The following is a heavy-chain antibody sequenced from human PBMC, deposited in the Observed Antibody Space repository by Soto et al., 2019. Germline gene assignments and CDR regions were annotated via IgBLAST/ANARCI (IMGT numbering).Heavy chain of an antibody. D-gene: IGHD2-2*01. CDR2: IIPIFGTA. CDR3: ARDGGYCISTSCYEEGYFDL. Sequence: QVQLVQSGAEVKKPGSSVKVSCKASGGTFSSYAISWVRQAPGQGLEWMGGIIPIFGTANYAQKFQGRVTITADESTSTAYMEVSSLRSEDTAVYYCARDGGYCISTSCYEEGYFDLWGRGTLVTVSS. CDR1: GGTFSSYA. J-gene: IGHJ2*01. V-gene: IGHV1-69*12.